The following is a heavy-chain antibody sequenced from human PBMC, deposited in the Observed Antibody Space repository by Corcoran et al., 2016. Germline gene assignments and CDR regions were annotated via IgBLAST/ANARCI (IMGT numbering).Heavy chain of an antibody. V-gene: IGHV1-46*01. CDR2: IKSTGDTT. D-gene: IGHD4-17*01. Sequence: QVQLVQPGAEIEKPGASVKVSCKASGSTFTSYHIHWVRQAPGQGLEWMGIIKSTGDTTIYAQRFQVRVTMTRDTSTSTVYMELSSRRSEDTAVYYCACELRDTYDFDYWGQGSLVTVSS. CDR3: ACELRDTYDFDY. J-gene: IGHJ4*02. CDR1: GSTFTSYH.